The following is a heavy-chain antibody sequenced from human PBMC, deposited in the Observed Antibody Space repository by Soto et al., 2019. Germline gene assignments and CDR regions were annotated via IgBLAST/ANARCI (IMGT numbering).Heavy chain of an antibody. Sequence: SETLSLTCXVSGGSINRDGSYWGWVRQPPGKGLEWIGSVYHSGAMITHPSLKSRVTISIDTSKNQFSLKLSSVTAADTAVYYCAKTTVTPPYYYYYMDVWGKGTTVTVSS. J-gene: IGHJ6*03. D-gene: IGHD4-4*01. CDR2: VYHSGAM. V-gene: IGHV4-39*07. CDR1: GGSINRDGSY. CDR3: AKTTVTPPYYYYYMDV.